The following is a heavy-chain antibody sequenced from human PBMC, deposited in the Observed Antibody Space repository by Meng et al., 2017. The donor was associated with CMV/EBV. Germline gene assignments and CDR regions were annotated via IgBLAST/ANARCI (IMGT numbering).Heavy chain of an antibody. CDR3: ARVVRDDFWSGYYRGGWFDP. CDR2: IYYSGTT. CDR1: SGDYF. D-gene: IGHD3-3*01. J-gene: IGHJ5*02. V-gene: IGHV4-30-4*08. Sequence: SGDYFWGWVRQALGKGLEWIGYIYYSGTTYYDPSLKSRVTISVDTSKNQFSLKLSSVTAADTAVYYCARVVRDDFWSGYYRGGWFDPWGQGTLVTVSS.